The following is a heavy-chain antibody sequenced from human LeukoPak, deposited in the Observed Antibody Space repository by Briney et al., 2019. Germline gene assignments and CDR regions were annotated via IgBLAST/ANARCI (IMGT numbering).Heavy chain of an antibody. CDR3: ASTGRLGSYDY. J-gene: IGHJ4*02. CDR1: GFTFSSYS. V-gene: IGHV3-48*01. Sequence: GRSLRLSCAASGFTFSSYSMNWVRQAPGKGLEWVSYISSGSSTIYYADSVKGRFTISRDNAKNSLYLQMNSLRAEDTAVYYCASTGRLGSYDYWGQGTLVTVSS. D-gene: IGHD2-21*01. CDR2: ISSGSSTI.